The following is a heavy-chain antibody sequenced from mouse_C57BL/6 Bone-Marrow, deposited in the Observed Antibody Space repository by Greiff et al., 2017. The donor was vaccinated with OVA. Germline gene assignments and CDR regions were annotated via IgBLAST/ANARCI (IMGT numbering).Heavy chain of an antibody. Sequence: EVQLVESGPELVKPGASVKISCKASGYSFTGYYMNWVKQSPEKSLEWIGEINPSTGGTTYNQKFKAKATLTVDKSSSTAYMQLKSLTSEDSAVYYCAIITTVVATRAMDYWGQGTSVTVSS. CDR1: GYSFTGYY. CDR2: INPSTGGT. V-gene: IGHV1-42*01. CDR3: AIITTVVATRAMDY. D-gene: IGHD1-1*01. J-gene: IGHJ4*01.